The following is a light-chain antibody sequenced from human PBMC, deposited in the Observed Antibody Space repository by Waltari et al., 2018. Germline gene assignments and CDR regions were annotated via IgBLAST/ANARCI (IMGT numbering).Light chain of an antibody. CDR3: QQYGSSPRT. J-gene: IGKJ1*01. V-gene: IGKV3-20*01. CDR2: GAS. CDR1: QSVSSGW. Sequence: GERATLSCRASQSVSSGWLAWFQQKPGQAPRLLIYGASRRARGIPDRFRGSGSGTDFTLTISRVDPEDFALYFCQQYGSSPRTFGQGTKVEI.